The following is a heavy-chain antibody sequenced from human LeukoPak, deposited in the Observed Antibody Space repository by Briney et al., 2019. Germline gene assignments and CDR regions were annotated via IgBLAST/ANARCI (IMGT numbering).Heavy chain of an antibody. CDR1: GGSISSSSAY. Sequence: SETLSLTCTVSGGSISSSSAYWGWIRRPPGKGLEWIGSIYYSKNTCYNPSLKIRVTICPYTAKNQFPLTLCSVSAKDTALDYCVSPGGFTYGYFDYWGQGTLVTVSS. D-gene: IGHD5-18*01. CDR2: IYYSKNT. J-gene: IGHJ4*02. CDR3: VSPGGFTYGYFDY. V-gene: IGHV4-39*01.